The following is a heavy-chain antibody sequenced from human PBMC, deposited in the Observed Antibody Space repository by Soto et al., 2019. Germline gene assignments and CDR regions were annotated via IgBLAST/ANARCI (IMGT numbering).Heavy chain of an antibody. Sequence: GGSLRLSCAASGFTFSSYAMSWVRQAPGKGLEWVSDISGSGGNKYYADSVKGRFTISRDSAKNTLYLQMNSLRAEDTAVYYSARDGPDYTNYFDYWGQGTLVTVSS. V-gene: IGHV3-23*01. CDR3: ARDGPDYTNYFDY. CDR1: GFTFSSYA. CDR2: ISGSGGNK. J-gene: IGHJ4*02. D-gene: IGHD4-4*01.